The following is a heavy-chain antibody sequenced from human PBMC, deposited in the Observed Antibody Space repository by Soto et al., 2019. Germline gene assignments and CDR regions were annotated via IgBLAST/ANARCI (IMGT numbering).Heavy chain of an antibody. CDR1: GDSITTGGHY. CDR3: ASLPSYSSGWYFNYYYGMDV. Sequence: SETLSLTCAVSGDSITTGGHYWSWIRQPPGKGLEWIGYIYHSGSTFYNPSLKSRVTISEDRSKNQFYLQLSSVTAADTVVYYFASLPSYSSGWYFNYYYGMDVWGQGTTVTVSS. CDR2: IYHSGST. D-gene: IGHD6-19*01. V-gene: IGHV4-30-2*01. J-gene: IGHJ6*02.